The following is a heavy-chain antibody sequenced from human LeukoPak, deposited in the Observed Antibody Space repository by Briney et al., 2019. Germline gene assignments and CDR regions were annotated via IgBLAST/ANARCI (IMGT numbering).Heavy chain of an antibody. CDR2: INWNSGST. J-gene: IGHJ5*02. CDR1: GFTFDDYG. Sequence: GGSLRLSCAASGFTFDDYGMSWVRQAPGKGLEWVSGINWNSGSTGYADSVKGRFTIYRDNAKNSLYLQMNSLRAEDTALYYCARDRIAAAAPSWFDPWGQGNLVTVSS. CDR3: ARDRIAAAAPSWFDP. V-gene: IGHV3-20*04. D-gene: IGHD6-13*01.